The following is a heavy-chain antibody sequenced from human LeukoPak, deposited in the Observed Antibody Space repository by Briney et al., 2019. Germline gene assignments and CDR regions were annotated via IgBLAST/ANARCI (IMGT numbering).Heavy chain of an antibody. CDR3: ARDTRAYYGMDV. V-gene: IGHV3-21*01. J-gene: IGHJ6*02. CDR1: GFTFSSYS. CDR2: ISSSSSYI. D-gene: IGHD1-1*01. Sequence: GGSLRLSCAASGFTFSSYSMNWVRQAPGKGLEWVSSISSSSSYIYYADSVKGRFTISRDNAKNSLYPQMNSLRAEDTAVYYCARDTRAYYGMDVWGQGTTVTVSS.